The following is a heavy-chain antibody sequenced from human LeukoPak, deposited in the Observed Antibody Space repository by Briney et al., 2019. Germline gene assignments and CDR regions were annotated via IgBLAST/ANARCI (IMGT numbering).Heavy chain of an antibody. CDR2: IYYSGTT. CDR3: ARSLLHLSDTSGFFGY. D-gene: IGHD3-22*01. Sequence: TSETLSLTCTVSGGSMSSYHWSWIRQPPGKGLEWIGHIYYSGTTSYDPSLKSRVTISIDTSKNQVSLELRSVTAADTAVYYCARSLLHLSDTSGFFGYWGQGTLVSVSS. J-gene: IGHJ4*02. CDR1: GGSMSSYH. V-gene: IGHV4-59*01.